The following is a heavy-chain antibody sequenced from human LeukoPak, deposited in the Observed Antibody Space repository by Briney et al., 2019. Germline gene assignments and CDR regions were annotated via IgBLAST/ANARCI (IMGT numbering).Heavy chain of an antibody. Sequence: GESLKISCKASGYSFTDYWIGWVRQMPGEGLEWMGNIYPGDSDTRYSPSFQGQVTISVDKSISTAYLQWSSLKASDTAMYYCARQRGRDGCICDYWGQGTLVTVSS. J-gene: IGHJ4*02. CDR2: IYPGDSDT. CDR3: ARQRGRDGCICDY. V-gene: IGHV5-51*01. D-gene: IGHD5-24*01. CDR1: GYSFTDYW.